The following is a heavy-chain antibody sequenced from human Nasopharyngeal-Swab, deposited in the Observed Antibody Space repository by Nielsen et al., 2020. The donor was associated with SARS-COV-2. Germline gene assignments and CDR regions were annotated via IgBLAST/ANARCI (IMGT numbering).Heavy chain of an antibody. CDR1: GFTFSSYA. CDR2: IRSKGNSYAT. Sequence: GESLKISCAASGFTFSSYAMSWVRQAPGKGLEWVGRIRSKGNSYATEYAASVEGRFTISRDDSKNTAYLQMNSLMTEDTAVYYCSRCGGSCYTGKDYWGQGTLVTVSS. D-gene: IGHD2-15*01. CDR3: SRCGGSCYTGKDY. J-gene: IGHJ4*02. V-gene: IGHV3-73*01.